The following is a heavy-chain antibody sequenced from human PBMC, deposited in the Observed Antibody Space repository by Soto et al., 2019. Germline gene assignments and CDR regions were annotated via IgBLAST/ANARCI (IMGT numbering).Heavy chain of an antibody. CDR2: IWYDGSYK. CDR1: GFTFSSYG. D-gene: IGHD5-12*01. V-gene: IGHV3-33*01. Sequence: GGSLRLSCAASGFTFSSYGMHWVRQAPGKGLEWVAVIWYDGSYKYYADSVKGRFTISRDNSKNTLYLQVSSLRAEDTALYYCARDRVEMATIGSPPGYWGQGTPVTVSS. J-gene: IGHJ4*02. CDR3: ARDRVEMATIGSPPGY.